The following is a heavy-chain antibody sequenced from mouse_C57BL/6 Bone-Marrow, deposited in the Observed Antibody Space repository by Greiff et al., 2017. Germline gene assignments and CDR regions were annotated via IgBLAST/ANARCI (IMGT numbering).Heavy chain of an antibody. CDR2: IYPGGGYT. Sequence: QVHVKQSGAELVRPGTSVKMSCKASGYTFTNYWIGWAKQRPGHGLEWIGDIYPGGGYTNYNEKFKGKATLTADKSSSTAYMQFSSLTSEDSAIYYCARRGGSSFDWYFDVWGTGTTVTVSS. CDR1: GYTFTNYW. V-gene: IGHV1-63*01. D-gene: IGHD1-1*01. CDR3: ARRGGSSFDWYFDV. J-gene: IGHJ1*03.